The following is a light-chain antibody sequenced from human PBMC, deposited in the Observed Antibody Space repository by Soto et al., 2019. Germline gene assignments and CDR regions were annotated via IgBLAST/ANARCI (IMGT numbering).Light chain of an antibody. J-gene: IGKJ1*01. Sequence: IQMTQSPSSLSASVGDRVTLTCQASQDINKYLNWYQQKPGKAPKLLIYDASSLESGVPSRFSGSGSGTEFTLTISSLQPDDFATYYCQQYNSYSWTFGQGTKVDIK. V-gene: IGKV1-5*01. CDR3: QQYNSYSWT. CDR2: DAS. CDR1: QDINKY.